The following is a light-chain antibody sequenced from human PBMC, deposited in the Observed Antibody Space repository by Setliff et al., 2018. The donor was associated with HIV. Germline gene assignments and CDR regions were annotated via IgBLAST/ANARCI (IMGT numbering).Light chain of an antibody. CDR2: QAT. CDR3: CSNTGSNTYV. V-gene: IGLV2-23*01. Sequence: QSALTQPASVSGSPGQSITISCTGTSSDIGRYNLVSWYQQYPGKAPKLMIYQATKRPSGLSNRFSGSKSGNTASLTISGLQAEDEADYYCCSNTGSNTYVFGSGTRSPS. CDR1: SSDIGRYNL. J-gene: IGLJ1*01.